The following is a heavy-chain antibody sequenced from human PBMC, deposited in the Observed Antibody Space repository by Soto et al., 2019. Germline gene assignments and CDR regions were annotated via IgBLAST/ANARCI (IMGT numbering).Heavy chain of an antibody. CDR1: GFTFSDYA. D-gene: IGHD2-2*02. J-gene: IGHJ4*02. CDR3: ANVPIWCSSTSCYTEGFDY. Sequence: GGSLRLSCTASGFTFSDYAMSWVRQPPGKGLEWVSVISAGGSTYYADSVKGRSTVSRANSKNTLYLQMNSLRAEDTAVYYCANVPIWCSSTSCYTEGFDYWGQGTLVTVSS. CDR2: ISAGGST. V-gene: IGHV3-23*01.